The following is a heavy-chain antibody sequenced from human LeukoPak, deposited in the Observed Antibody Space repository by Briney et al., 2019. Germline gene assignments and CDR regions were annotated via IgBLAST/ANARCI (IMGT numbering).Heavy chain of an antibody. Sequence: GGSLSLSCAASGLNFSTYWMHWVRHAPGKGLVWVSRINGDGSLSYADSVRGRFTISRDNTKNMLYLQMNSLRAEDTAVYYCAGGASSTVHYWGQGTLVTVSS. V-gene: IGHV3-74*01. J-gene: IGHJ4*02. D-gene: IGHD6-13*01. CDR3: AGGASSTVHY. CDR1: GLNFSTYW. CDR2: INGDGSL.